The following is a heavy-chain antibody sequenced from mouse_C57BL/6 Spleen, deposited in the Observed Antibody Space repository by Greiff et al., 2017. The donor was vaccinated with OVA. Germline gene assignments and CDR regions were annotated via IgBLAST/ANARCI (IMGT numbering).Heavy chain of an antibody. J-gene: IGHJ2*01. CDR2: ISSGGSYT. D-gene: IGHD1-1*02. V-gene: IGHV5-6*01. Sequence: EVQLVESWGDLVQPGGSLKLSCAASGFTFSSYGMSWVRQTPDKRLEWVATISSGGSYTYYPDSVKGRFTISRDNAKNTLYLQMSSLKSEDTAMYYCARNGFDYYGSVDDWRQGTPLSIS. CDR1: GFTFSSYG. CDR3: ARNGFDYYGSVDD.